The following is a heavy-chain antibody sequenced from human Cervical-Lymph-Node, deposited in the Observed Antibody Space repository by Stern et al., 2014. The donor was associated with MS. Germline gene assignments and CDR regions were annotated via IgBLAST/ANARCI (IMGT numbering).Heavy chain of an antibody. Sequence: QVQLQESGPGLVKPSETLSLTCTVSGTSISNYYWSWIRQSPGKGLEGIGYMYYSGSTNYNPALKSRVTISADTSKNQVSLRLSSVTAADTAVYYCAGAVLDDAFDFWGPGTKVTVSS. V-gene: IGHV4-59*12. CDR1: GTSISNYY. D-gene: IGHD3-3*01. CDR2: MYYSGST. J-gene: IGHJ3*01. CDR3: AGAVLDDAFDF.